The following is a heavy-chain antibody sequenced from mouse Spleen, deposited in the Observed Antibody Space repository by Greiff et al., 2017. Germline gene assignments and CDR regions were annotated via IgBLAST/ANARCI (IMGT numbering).Heavy chain of an antibody. D-gene: IGHD2-4*01. CDR3: ARAGREDYDYDTAMDY. V-gene: IGHV1-72*01. J-gene: IGHJ4*01. CDR2: IDPNSGGT. Sequence: VQGVESGAELVKPGASVKLSCKASGYTFTSYWMHWVKQRPGRGLEWIGRIDPNSGGTKYNEKFKSKATLTVDKPSSTAYMQLSSLTSEDSAVYYCARAGREDYDYDTAMDYWGQGTSVTVSS. CDR1: GYTFTSYW.